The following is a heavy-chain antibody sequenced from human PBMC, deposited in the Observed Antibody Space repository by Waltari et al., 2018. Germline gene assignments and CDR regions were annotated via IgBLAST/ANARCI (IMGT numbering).Heavy chain of an antibody. J-gene: IGHJ4*02. D-gene: IGHD1-1*01. V-gene: IGHV3-64D*06. CDR1: TFTFTDSA. CDR2: ISADGSST. Sequence: EVQLVESGGGLVQPGGPLRLSCSASTFTFTDSAMHWVRQAAGKGLEYVSSISADGSSTYYADSVKGRFTISRDNSKDTLYLHMSSLRREDTAVYYCVKERGLQRFFDSWGQGTLVTVSS. CDR3: VKERGLQRFFDS.